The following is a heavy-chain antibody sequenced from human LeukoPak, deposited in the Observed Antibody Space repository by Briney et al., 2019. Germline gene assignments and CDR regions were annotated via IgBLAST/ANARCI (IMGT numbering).Heavy chain of an antibody. CDR1: GGSISSSSYF. D-gene: IGHD2/OR15-2a*01. CDR3: ARRNTADASIDF. J-gene: IGHJ4*02. V-gene: IGHV4-39*01. CDR2: IFYSGST. Sequence: SETLSLTCTVSGGSISSSSYFWGWIRQPPGKGLEWIGSIFYSGSTYYNMSFKSRVTISVDTSKNQFSLKLTSVTAADTAMYYCARRNTADASIDFWGQGTLVTASS.